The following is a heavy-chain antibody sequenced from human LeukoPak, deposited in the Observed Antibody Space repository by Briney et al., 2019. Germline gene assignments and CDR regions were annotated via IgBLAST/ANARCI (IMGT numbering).Heavy chain of an antibody. V-gene: IGHV4-34*12. CDR1: GGSFSGYY. CDR2: IFYSGST. CDR3: SRLNIAGGFDY. D-gene: IGHD5-12*01. Sequence: PSETLSLTCAVYGGSFSGYYWSWVRQPPGKALEWIGNIFYSGSTYYSPSLKSRVTMSVDTSQNQFSLNLTSVTAADTAVYYCSRLNIAGGFDYWGQGTLVTVSS. J-gene: IGHJ4*02.